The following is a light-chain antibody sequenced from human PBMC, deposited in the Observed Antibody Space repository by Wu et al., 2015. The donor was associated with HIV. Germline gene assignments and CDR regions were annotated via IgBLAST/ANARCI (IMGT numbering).Light chain of an antibody. J-gene: IGKJ1*01. V-gene: IGKV3-15*01. CDR2: GAS. CDR1: QSVSSY. CDR3: QQYHKWPT. Sequence: EIVLTQSPATLPLSPGERATLSCRASQSVSSYLAWYQQKPGQTPRLLIYGASNRATGIPARFSGSGSGTEFTLTISSIQSEDFAVYYCQQYHKWPTFGQGTKVEIK.